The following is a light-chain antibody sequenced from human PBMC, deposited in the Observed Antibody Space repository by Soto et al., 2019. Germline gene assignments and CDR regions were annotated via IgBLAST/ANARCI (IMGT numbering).Light chain of an antibody. CDR1: QGISNS. CDR2: AAS. CDR3: QSYNSAPLT. J-gene: IGKJ3*01. Sequence: DIQMTQSPSSLSASVEDRVTITCRTSQGISNSLAWYQQKPGKVPKLLIFAASTLQSGVPSRFSGSGSGTDFTLTINSLQPEDVATYYCQSYNSAPLTFGPGTKVDIK. V-gene: IGKV1-27*01.